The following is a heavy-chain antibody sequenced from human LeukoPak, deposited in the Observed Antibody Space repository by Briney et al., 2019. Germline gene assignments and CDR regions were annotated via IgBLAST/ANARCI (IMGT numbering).Heavy chain of an antibody. V-gene: IGHV3-21*06. CDR3: ARLRVASHSFDS. J-gene: IGHJ4*02. CDR2: ISVGGNYI. Sequence: GGSLRLSCAASGFTFSSYNFNWVRQAPGKGLQWVSSISVGGNYIYYADSVKGRFTISRDNTKNIMFLQMNSLRSDDTALYYCARLRVASHSFDSWGQGTLVSVSS. CDR1: GFTFSSYN.